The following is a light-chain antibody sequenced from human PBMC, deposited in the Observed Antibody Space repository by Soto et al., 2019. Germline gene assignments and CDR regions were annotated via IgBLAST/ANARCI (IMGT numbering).Light chain of an antibody. CDR2: NTN. J-gene: IGLJ3*02. CDR1: SGSVSTNNY. CDR3: LLYVGSGVHWV. Sequence: QAVVTQEPSFSVSPGGTVTLTCGLSSGSVSTNNYPSWYQQTPGQAPRTLIYNTNTRSSGVPDRFSGSILGNQAALTITGAQADDESDYYCLLYVGSGVHWVFGGETKLTVL. V-gene: IGLV8-61*01.